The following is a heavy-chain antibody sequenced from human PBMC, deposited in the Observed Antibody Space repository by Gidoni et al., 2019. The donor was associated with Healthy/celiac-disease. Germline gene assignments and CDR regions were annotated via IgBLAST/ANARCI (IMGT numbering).Heavy chain of an antibody. CDR3: ARDYGDYVVDY. CDR1: GYTFTSYY. V-gene: IGHV1-46*01. J-gene: IGHJ4*02. CDR2: INPSGGST. Sequence: QVQLVQSGAEVKKPGASVKASCKASGYTFTSYYMHWVRQAPGQGLEWMGIINPSGGSTSYAQKFQGRVTMTRDTSTSTVYMGLSSLRSEDTAVYYCARDYGDYVVDYWGQGTLVTVSS. D-gene: IGHD4-17*01.